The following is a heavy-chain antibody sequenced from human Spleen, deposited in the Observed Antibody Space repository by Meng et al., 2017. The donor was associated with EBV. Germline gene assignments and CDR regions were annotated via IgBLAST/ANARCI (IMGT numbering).Heavy chain of an antibody. CDR3: ARGPEYYDILTGYYYFDS. CDR2: ISAYNDNT. CDR1: GYTFTTYG. V-gene: IGHV1-18*01. J-gene: IGHJ4*02. Sequence: QLVQSGAEVKKPGASVKVPCKASGYTFTTYGISWVRQAPGQGLEWMGWISAYNDNTNYAQKLQGRVTMTTDTSTSTAYMELRSLRSDDTAVYFCARGPEYYDILTGYYYFDSWGQGTLVTVSS. D-gene: IGHD3-9*01.